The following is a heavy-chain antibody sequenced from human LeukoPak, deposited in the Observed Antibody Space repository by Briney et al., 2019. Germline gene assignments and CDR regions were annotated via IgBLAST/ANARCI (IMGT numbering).Heavy chain of an antibody. J-gene: IGHJ4*02. CDR3: AREVYSYGSYYFDY. D-gene: IGHD5-18*01. V-gene: IGHV3-48*03. Sequence: PGGSLRLSCAASGFTFSSYEMNWVRQAPGKGLEWVSYISSSGSTIYYADSVKGRFTISRDNAKNSLYLQMNSLRAEDTAVYYCAREVYSYGSYYFDYWGQGTLVTVSS. CDR2: ISSSGSTI. CDR1: GFTFSSYE.